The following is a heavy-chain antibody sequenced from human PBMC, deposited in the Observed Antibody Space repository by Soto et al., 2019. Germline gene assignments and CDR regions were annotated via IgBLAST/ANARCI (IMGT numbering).Heavy chain of an antibody. J-gene: IGHJ3*02. D-gene: IGHD2-15*01. V-gene: IGHV4-59*01. Sequence: SETLSLTCTVSGGSISSYYWSWIRQPPGKGLEWIGYIYYSGSTNYNPSLKSRVTISVDTSKNQFSLKLSSVTAADTAVYYCARELTVGYCSVGTCYPFSDAFDISGQGTMLTVSS. CDR1: GGSISSYY. CDR3: ARELTVGYCSVGTCYPFSDAFDI. CDR2: IYYSGST.